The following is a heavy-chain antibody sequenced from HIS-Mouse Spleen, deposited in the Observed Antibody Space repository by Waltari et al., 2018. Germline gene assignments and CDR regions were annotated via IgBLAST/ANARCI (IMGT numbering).Heavy chain of an antibody. J-gene: IGHJ2*01. CDR1: GGSISSSSYY. CDR3: AREIPYSSSWYDWYFDL. CDR2: IYYSGTP. D-gene: IGHD6-13*01. V-gene: IGHV4-39*07. Sequence: QLQLQESGPGLVKPSETLSLTCTVSGGSISSSSYYWGWIRQPPGKGLEWIGSIYYSGTPYYNPSRRCRVTISVDTSKDQFSLNVSSVTAADTAVYYCAREIPYSSSWYDWYFDLWGRGTLVTVSS.